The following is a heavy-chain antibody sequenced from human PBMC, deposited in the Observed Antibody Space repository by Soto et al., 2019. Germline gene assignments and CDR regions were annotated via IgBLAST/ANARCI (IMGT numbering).Heavy chain of an antibody. CDR3: ARDQSRIPHYYYGMDV. V-gene: IGHV4-59*01. CDR2: IYYSGST. CDR1: GGSISSYY. J-gene: IGHJ6*02. Sequence: QVQLQESGPGLVKPSETLSLTCTVSGGSISSYYWSWIRQPPGKGLEWIGYIYYSGSTNYNPSLKSRVTISVDTSKNQFSLKLSSVTAADTAVYYCARDQSRIPHYYYGMDVWGQGTTVTVSS. D-gene: IGHD2-2*02.